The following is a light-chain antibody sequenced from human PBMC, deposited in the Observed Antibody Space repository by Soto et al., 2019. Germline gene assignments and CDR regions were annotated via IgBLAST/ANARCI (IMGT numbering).Light chain of an antibody. CDR3: QQYHCPPQT. CDR2: CAA. J-gene: IGKJ1*01. Sequence: DIVMTQSPDSLAVSLGERATINCKSSQSVLFSPNNKNYLAWYQQKPGQPPKLLIYCAATRETGVPDRFSGSGSGTEFSLTTSSLQAEDVAFYYCQQYHCPPQTFGQGTKVEIE. CDR1: QSVLFSPNNKNY. V-gene: IGKV4-1*01.